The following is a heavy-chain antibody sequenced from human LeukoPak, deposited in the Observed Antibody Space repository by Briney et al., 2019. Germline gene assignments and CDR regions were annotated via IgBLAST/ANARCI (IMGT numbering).Heavy chain of an antibody. D-gene: IGHD6-13*01. CDR1: GGSISSGGDY. CDR3: ASSAPGYSDY. CDR2: IFYTGST. Sequence: TLSLTCTVSGGSISSGGDYWTWIRQYPGKGLEWIGYIFYTGSTYYNPSLESRLTISVDTSKNQFSLKLNSVTAADTAVYYCASSAPGYSDYWGQGTLVTVSS. J-gene: IGHJ4*02. V-gene: IGHV4-31*03.